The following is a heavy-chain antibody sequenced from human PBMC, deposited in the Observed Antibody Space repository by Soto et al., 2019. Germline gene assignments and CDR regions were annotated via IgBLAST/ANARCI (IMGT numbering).Heavy chain of an antibody. Sequence: ASVKVSCKASGYTFTSYDINWVRQATGQGFEWMGWMNPNSGNTGYAQKFQGRVTMTRNTSISTAYMELSSLRSEDTAVYYCARVKWFGESYYYYYGMDVWGQGTTVTVS. V-gene: IGHV1-8*01. D-gene: IGHD3-10*01. CDR1: GYTFTSYD. J-gene: IGHJ6*02. CDR3: ARVKWFGESYYYYYGMDV. CDR2: MNPNSGNT.